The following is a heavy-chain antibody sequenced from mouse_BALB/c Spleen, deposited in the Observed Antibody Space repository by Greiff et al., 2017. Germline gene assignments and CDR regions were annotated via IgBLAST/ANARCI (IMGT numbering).Heavy chain of an antibody. CDR1: GYAFTTYL. V-gene: IGHV1-54*01. Sequence: QVQLQQSGAELVRPGTSVKVSCKASGYAFTTYLIEWVKQRPGQGLEWIGVINPGSGGTNYNEKFKGKATLTADKSSSTAYMQLSSLTSDDSAVYFCARGETYFDYWGQGTTLTVSS. J-gene: IGHJ2*01. CDR3: ARGETYFDY. CDR2: INPGSGGT.